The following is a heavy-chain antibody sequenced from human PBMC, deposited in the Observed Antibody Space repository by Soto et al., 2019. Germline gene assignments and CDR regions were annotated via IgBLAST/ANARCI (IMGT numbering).Heavy chain of an antibody. Sequence: EVQLVESGGGLIQPGGSLRLSCAASGFTVNSNYISWVRQAPGKGLEWISVIYTSGTTYYRDSVKGRFTIFRDDSKTMVNLQMNSLTVEDTAVYYWACHVAGRQKNAFDVWGQGTMVTVSS. J-gene: IGHJ3*01. D-gene: IGHD2-21*01. CDR1: GFTVNSNY. CDR3: ACHVAGRQKNAFDV. CDR2: IYTSGTT. V-gene: IGHV3-53*01.